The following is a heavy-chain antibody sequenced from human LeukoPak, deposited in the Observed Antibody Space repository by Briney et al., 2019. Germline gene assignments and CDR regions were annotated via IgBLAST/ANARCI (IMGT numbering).Heavy chain of an antibody. Sequence: GGSLRLSCEASGFTFRSYGMHWVRQAPGKGLEWVASISHDGGSKYSADSVKGRFTISRDNSKNTLSLQMNSLRAEDTAVYYCAKSEELLLGHFDYWGQGTLVTVSS. CDR1: GFTFRSYG. CDR2: ISHDGGSK. D-gene: IGHD1-26*01. V-gene: IGHV3-30*18. J-gene: IGHJ4*02. CDR3: AKSEELLLGHFDY.